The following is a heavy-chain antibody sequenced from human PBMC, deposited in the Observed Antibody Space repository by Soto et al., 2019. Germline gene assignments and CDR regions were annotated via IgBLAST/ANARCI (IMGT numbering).Heavy chain of an antibody. V-gene: IGHV1-46*03. CDR2: INPSGGST. J-gene: IGHJ5*02. CDR3: ARDWAVVVAINENWFDP. CDR1: GYTFTSYY. Sequence: GASVKVSCKASGYTFTSYYMRWVRQAPGQGLEWMGIINPSGGSTSYAQKFQGRVTMTRDTSTSTVYMELSSLRSEDTAVYYCARDWAVVVAINENWFDPWGQGTLVTVSS. D-gene: IGHD2-15*01.